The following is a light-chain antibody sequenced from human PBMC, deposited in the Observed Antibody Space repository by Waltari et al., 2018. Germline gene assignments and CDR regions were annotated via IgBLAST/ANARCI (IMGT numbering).Light chain of an antibody. J-gene: IGLJ1*01. V-gene: IGLV2-14*01. CDR2: DVT. CDR3: NSYRNFNTYV. CDR1: NSDVGGYNY. Sequence: QYALTQHAFVSGSPGQSITIFCIGTNSDVGGYNYVSCYQQHPGKAPKLMIYDVTKRPSGVSNRFSGSKSGNTASLTISGLQADDEADYYCNSYRNFNTYVFGTGTKVTVL.